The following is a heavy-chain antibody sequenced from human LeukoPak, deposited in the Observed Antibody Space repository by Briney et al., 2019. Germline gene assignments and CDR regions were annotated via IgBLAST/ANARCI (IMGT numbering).Heavy chain of an antibody. J-gene: IGHJ4*02. Sequence: SETLSLTCTVSGGSISTSNYYWGWIRQPPGKGLEWIGSIYHSGSTYYNPSLKSRVTISVDTSKNQFSLKLSSVTAADTAVYYCAREGYYYGSGSYGDYWGQGTLVTVSS. V-gene: IGHV4-39*07. CDR1: GGSISTSNYY. CDR2: IYHSGST. CDR3: AREGYYYGSGSYGDY. D-gene: IGHD3-10*01.